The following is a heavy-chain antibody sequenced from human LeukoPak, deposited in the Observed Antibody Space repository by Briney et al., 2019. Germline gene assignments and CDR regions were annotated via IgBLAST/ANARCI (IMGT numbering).Heavy chain of an antibody. J-gene: IGHJ4*02. D-gene: IGHD6-13*01. CDR3: ARGRYSSSWYGDFLFDY. CDR1: GGSFSGYY. V-gene: IGHV4-34*01. CDR2: INHSGST. Sequence: PSETLSLTCAVYGGSFSGYYWSWIRQPPGKGLEWIGEINHSGSTNYNPSLKSRVTISVDTSKNQFSLKLSSVTAVDTAVYYCARGRYSSSWYGDFLFDYWGQGTLVTVSS.